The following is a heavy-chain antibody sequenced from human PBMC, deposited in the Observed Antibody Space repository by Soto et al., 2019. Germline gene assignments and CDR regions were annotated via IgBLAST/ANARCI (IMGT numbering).Heavy chain of an antibody. J-gene: IGHJ4*02. D-gene: IGHD5-12*01. V-gene: IGHV1-69*08. CDR3: VRDAPIGSVFSGYDAIDS. Sequence: QVQLEQSGTEVKKPGSSVKVSCKASGGTFSTSTFTWVRQAPGQGLEWMGRIIPIFGTGDYAPKFQGRVLIPADRPKRTVYMVLSGLKAEDTAVFFCVRDAPIGSVFSGYDAIDSWGQGTLVTVSS. CDR2: IIPIFGTG. CDR1: GGTFSTST.